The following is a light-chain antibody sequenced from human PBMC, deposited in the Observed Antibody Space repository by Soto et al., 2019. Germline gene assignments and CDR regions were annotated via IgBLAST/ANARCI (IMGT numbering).Light chain of an antibody. J-gene: IGLJ3*02. CDR2: EVT. CDR1: SSDVDSYNR. V-gene: IGLV2-18*02. CDR3: TSYTSSRTWV. Sequence: QSALTQPPSVSGSPGQSVTISCTGTSSDVDSYNRVSWYQQPPGTAPKLMIYEVTNRPSGVPNRFSASKSGNTASLTISGLQAEDEADYYCTSYTSSRTWVFGGGTKLTVL.